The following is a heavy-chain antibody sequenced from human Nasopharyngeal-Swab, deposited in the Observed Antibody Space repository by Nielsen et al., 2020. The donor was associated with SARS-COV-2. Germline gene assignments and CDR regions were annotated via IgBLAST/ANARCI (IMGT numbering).Heavy chain of an antibody. CDR2: ISYDGSNK. CDR3: ARTGYSGGWYTAAGAFDI. J-gene: IGHJ3*02. V-gene: IGHV3-30*04. D-gene: IGHD6-19*01. CDR1: GFTFSSYA. Sequence: GGSLRLSFAASGFTFSSYAMHWVRQAPGKGLEGVAVISYDGSNKYNADSLKGRFTISRDNSRNTLYLQMNILRAGETAVYYCARTGYSGGWYTAAGAFDIWGQGTMVTVSS.